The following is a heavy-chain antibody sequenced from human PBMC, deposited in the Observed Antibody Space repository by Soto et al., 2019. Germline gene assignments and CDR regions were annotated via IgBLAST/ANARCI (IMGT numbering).Heavy chain of an antibody. Sequence: GGSLRLSCAASGFTFSSYSMNWVRQAPGKGLEWVSYISSSSSTIYYADSVKGRFTISRDNAKNSLYLQMNSLRDEDTAVYYCARGPAYYYDSSGPTPNRGNWFDPWGQGTLVTVSS. J-gene: IGHJ5*02. D-gene: IGHD3-22*01. CDR2: ISSSSSTI. V-gene: IGHV3-48*02. CDR1: GFTFSSYS. CDR3: ARGPAYYYDSSGPTPNRGNWFDP.